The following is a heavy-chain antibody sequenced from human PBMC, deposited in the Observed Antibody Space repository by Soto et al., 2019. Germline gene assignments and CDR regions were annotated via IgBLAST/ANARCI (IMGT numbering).Heavy chain of an antibody. CDR2: ISSSSSYI. D-gene: IGHD2-8*01. Sequence: GGSLRLSCAASGFTSSSYSMNWVRQAPGKGLEWVSSISSSSSYIYYADSVKGRFTISRDNAKNSLYLQMNSLRAEDTAVYYCARAAMVYAMFWFDPWGQGTLVTVSS. V-gene: IGHV3-21*01. CDR1: GFTSSSYS. CDR3: ARAAMVYAMFWFDP. J-gene: IGHJ5*02.